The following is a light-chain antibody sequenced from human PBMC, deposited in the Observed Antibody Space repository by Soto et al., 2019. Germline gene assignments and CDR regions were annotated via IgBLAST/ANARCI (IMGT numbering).Light chain of an antibody. J-gene: IGKJ1*01. CDR1: QSISSW. CDR2: DAS. CDR3: QQYNTYPWT. Sequence: IQGTQSPYTLSSSVGDRVTFTCRASQSISSWLAWYQQKPGKAPKLLLYDASTLQSGVPSRFSGSGSGTDFTLTISRLHPDDFATYYCQQYNTYPWTSGQGTKVDIK. V-gene: IGKV1-5*01.